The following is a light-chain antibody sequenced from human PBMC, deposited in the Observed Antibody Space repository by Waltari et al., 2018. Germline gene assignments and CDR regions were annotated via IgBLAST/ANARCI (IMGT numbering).Light chain of an antibody. J-gene: IGLJ2*01. CDR2: RNN. V-gene: IGLV1-44*01. CDR3: AAWDDSLNGRYVV. CDR1: SSNIGSNT. Sequence: QSVLTQPPSASGTPGQRVTISCSGSSSNIGSNTVNWYQQLPGTAPKLLIYRNNQRPSGVPDRFSGSKAGTSASLAIRGLQSEDEADYYCAAWDDSLNGRYVVFGGGTKLTVL.